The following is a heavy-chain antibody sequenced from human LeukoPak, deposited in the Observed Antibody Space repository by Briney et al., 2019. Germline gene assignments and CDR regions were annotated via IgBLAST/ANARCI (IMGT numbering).Heavy chain of an antibody. CDR2: IIPIFGTA. CDR3: ASGGPIVVVPAAILGRSYYFDY. V-gene: IGHV1-69*05. J-gene: IGHJ4*02. D-gene: IGHD2-2*02. Sequence: SVKVSCKASGGTFSSYAISWVRQAPGQGLEWMGGIIPIFGTANYAQKFQGRVTITTDESTSTAYMELSSLRSEDTAVYYCASGGPIVVVPAAILGRSYYFDYWGQGTLVTVSS. CDR1: GGTFSSYA.